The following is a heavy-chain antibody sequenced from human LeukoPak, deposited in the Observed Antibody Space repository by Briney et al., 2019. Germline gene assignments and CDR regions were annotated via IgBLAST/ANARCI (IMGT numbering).Heavy chain of an antibody. V-gene: IGHV4-31*03. Sequence: PSETLSLTCTVSGGSISSGGYYWSWIRQHPGKGLEWIGYIYYSGSTYYNPSLKSRVTISVDTSKNQFSLKLSSVTAADTAVYYCARSPSFSGYYQIPDYWGQGTLVTVSS. D-gene: IGHD3-22*01. J-gene: IGHJ4*02. CDR3: ARSPSFSGYYQIPDY. CDR1: GGSISSGGYY. CDR2: IYYSGST.